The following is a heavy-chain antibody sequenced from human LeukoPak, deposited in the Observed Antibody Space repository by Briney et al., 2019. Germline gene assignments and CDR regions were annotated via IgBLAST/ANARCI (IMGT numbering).Heavy chain of an antibody. CDR2: FYYSGNT. D-gene: IGHD6-13*01. CDR1: GGSISSYY. V-gene: IGHV4-59*08. CDR3: ARQSAAGTNNWFDP. Sequence: SETLSLTCTVSGGSISSYYWSWIRQPPAKGLEWIGYFYYSGNTIYNPSLKSRVTISVDTSKNQFSLRLSSVTAADTAVYYCARQSAAGTNNWFDPWGQGTLVTVSS. J-gene: IGHJ5*02.